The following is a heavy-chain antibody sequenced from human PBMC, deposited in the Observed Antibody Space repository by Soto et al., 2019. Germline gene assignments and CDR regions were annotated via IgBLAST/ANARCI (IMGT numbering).Heavy chain of an antibody. D-gene: IGHD1-26*01. CDR1: GYTFTGHY. J-gene: IGHJ4*02. V-gene: IGHV1-2*02. CDR3: GRGRSGQIVVFY. CDR2: IGPESGAT. Sequence: ASVKVSCKASGYTFTGHYIHWVRQAPEQGPEWMGEIGPESGATRYAQKFQGRVTMTRQMSLTTVYMELNNLSPDDTAVYYCGRGRSGQIVVFYWGQGTPVTVSS.